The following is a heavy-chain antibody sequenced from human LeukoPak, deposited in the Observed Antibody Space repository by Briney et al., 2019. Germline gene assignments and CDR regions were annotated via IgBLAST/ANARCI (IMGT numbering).Heavy chain of an antibody. J-gene: IGHJ5*02. V-gene: IGHV3-9*01. CDR3: AKEDGSACTNGVCYGWFDP. CDR2: ISWNSGSI. D-gene: IGHD2-8*01. Sequence: TGGSLRLSCAASGFTFDDYAMHWVRQAPGKGLEWVSGISWNSGSIGYADSVKGRFTISRDNAKNSLYLQMNSLRAEDTALYYCAKEDGSACTNGVCYGWFDPWGQGTLVTVSS. CDR1: GFTFDDYA.